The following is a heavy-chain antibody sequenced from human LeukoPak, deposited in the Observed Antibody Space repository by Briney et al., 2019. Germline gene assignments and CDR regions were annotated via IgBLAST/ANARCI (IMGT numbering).Heavy chain of an antibody. J-gene: IGHJ4*03. D-gene: IGHD3-10*01. V-gene: IGHV3-7*03. CDR2: INRDGSEK. Sequence: GGSLRLSCAASGFTFGDFFMSWVRQAPGKGLEWVANINRDGSEKFHVDSVKGRFTISRDNAKNALFLQMDSLRADDTAIYFCARGVTMIRGAVMYPFFFDLWGRGTLVTVSS. CDR3: ARGVTMIRGAVMYPFFFDL. CDR1: GFTFGDFF.